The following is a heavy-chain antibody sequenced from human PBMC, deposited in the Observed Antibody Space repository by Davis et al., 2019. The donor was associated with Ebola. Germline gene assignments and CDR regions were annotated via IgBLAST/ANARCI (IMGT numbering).Heavy chain of an antibody. J-gene: IGHJ3*02. CDR2: IKQDGSEK. D-gene: IGHD7-27*01. CDR1: GFTFSSYW. V-gene: IGHV3-7*03. Sequence: GGSLRLSCAASGFTFSSYWMSWVRQAPGKGLEWVANIKQDGSEKYYVDSVKGRFTISRDNAKNSLYLQMNSLRAEDTALYHCARARLGIAFDIWGQGTMVTVSS. CDR3: ARARLGIAFDI.